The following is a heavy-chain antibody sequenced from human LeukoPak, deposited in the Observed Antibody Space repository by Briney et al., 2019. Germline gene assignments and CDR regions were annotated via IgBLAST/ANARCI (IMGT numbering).Heavy chain of an antibody. CDR2: IIPMFGTA. V-gene: IGHV1-69*13. CDR3: ARDARHKYCSSASCYRGWFDP. D-gene: IGHD2-2*01. J-gene: IGHJ5*02. Sequence: SVKVSCKASGGTFSSYAISWVRQAPGQGLEWMGGIIPMFGTANYAQKFQGRVTITADESTSTAYMELSSLRSEDTAVYYCARDARHKYCSSASCYRGWFDPWGQGTLVTVSS. CDR1: GGTFSSYA.